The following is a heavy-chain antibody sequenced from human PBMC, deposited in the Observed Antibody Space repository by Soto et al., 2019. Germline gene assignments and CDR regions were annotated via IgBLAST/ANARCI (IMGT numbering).Heavy chain of an antibody. V-gene: IGHV4-39*01. CDR1: GGSISSSSYY. Sequence: PSETLSLTCTVSGGSISSSSYYWGWIRQPPGKGLEWIGSIYYSGSTYYNPSLKSRVTISVDTSKNQFSLKLSSVTAADTAVYYCARQGHYDFWSGYYTGESWYRPWGKRTRGTVSS. CDR3: ARQGHYDFWSGYYTGESWYRP. CDR2: IYYSGST. J-gene: IGHJ5*02. D-gene: IGHD3-3*01.